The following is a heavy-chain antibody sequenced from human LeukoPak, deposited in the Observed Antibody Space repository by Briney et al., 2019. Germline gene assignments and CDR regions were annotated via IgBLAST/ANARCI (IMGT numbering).Heavy chain of an antibody. CDR3: ARDGSGSYYSFYYYYYMDV. CDR2: ISSSGNTI. Sequence: GGSLRLSCAASGFTFSDYYMSWIRQAPGKGLEWVSYISSSGNTIYYADSVKGRFTISRDNAKNSLYLQMNSLRAEDTAVYYCARDGSGSYYSFYYYYYMDVWGKGTTVTVSS. D-gene: IGHD3-10*01. V-gene: IGHV3-11*04. J-gene: IGHJ6*03. CDR1: GFTFSDYY.